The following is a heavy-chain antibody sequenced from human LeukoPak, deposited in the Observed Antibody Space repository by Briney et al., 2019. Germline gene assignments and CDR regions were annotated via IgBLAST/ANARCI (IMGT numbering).Heavy chain of an antibody. CDR3: ATSSPFIIPHT. J-gene: IGHJ4*02. V-gene: IGHV3-66*01. D-gene: IGHD3-10*01. CDR2: IYSGGST. Sequence: GGSLRLSCAASGFTVSSNYMSWVRQAPGKGLEWVSVIYSGGSTYYADSVKGRFTISRDNSKNTLYLQMNSLRAEDTAVYYCATSSPFIIPHTWGQGTQVTVSS. CDR1: GFTVSSNY.